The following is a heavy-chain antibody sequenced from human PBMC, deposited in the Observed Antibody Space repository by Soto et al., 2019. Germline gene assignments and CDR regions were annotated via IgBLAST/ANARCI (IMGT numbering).Heavy chain of an antibody. CDR1: GGSISDGAYY. D-gene: IGHD2-15*01. V-gene: IGHV4-30-4*01. J-gene: IGHJ4*02. CDR3: AREFKGDLVVVVAARGSYFDS. CDR2: IYDSGNT. Sequence: SETLSLTCTVSGGSISDGAYYWSWIRQPPGKGLEWIGHIYDSGNTYNNPSLKSRLTISRDNAKNSLYLQMNSLRAEDTAMYYCAREFKGDLVVVVAARGSYFDSWGQGTLVTVSS.